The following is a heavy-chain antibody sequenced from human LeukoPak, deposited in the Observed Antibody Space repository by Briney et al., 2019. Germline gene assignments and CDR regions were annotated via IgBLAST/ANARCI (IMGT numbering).Heavy chain of an antibody. D-gene: IGHD5-12*01. Sequence: SETLSLTSTVSGGSLRSSSYYWGWIREPPWKGLEWIGSICYSGSTYYNPALKSRVTISVTTSNNQFSLRLGSVTAADTAVYYCARQPVDIVATVFFDYWGQGTLVTVSS. V-gene: IGHV4-39*01. CDR2: ICYSGST. J-gene: IGHJ4*02. CDR1: GGSLRSSSYY. CDR3: ARQPVDIVATVFFDY.